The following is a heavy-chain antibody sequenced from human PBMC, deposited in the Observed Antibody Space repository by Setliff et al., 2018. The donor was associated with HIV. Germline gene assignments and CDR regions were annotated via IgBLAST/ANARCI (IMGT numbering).Heavy chain of an antibody. CDR2: IYTGGST. D-gene: IGHD3-3*01. V-gene: IGHV3-53*01. Sequence: GGSLRLSCAASGFAFSSLWMSWVRQAPGKGLELVSIIYTGGSTFYGDSVKDRFTISRDDSKNTLFLQMSSLRAEDTALYYCTSGVQPGLFDHWGQGTVVTVSS. J-gene: IGHJ4*02. CDR3: TSGVQPGLFDH. CDR1: GFAFSSLW.